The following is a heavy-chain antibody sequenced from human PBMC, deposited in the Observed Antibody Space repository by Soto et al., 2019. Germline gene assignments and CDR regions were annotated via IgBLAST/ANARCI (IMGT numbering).Heavy chain of an antibody. CDR2: INHSGST. CDR3: ARGRRRGSSWYNWFDP. CDR1: GGSFSGYY. D-gene: IGHD6-13*01. Sequence: QVQLQQWGVGLLKPSETLSLTCAVYGGSFSGYYWSWIRQPPGKGLEWIGEINHSGSTNYNPSLKSRVTISVDTSKNQFSLKLSSVTAADTAVYYCARGRRRGSSWYNWFDPWGQGTLVTVSS. J-gene: IGHJ5*02. V-gene: IGHV4-34*01.